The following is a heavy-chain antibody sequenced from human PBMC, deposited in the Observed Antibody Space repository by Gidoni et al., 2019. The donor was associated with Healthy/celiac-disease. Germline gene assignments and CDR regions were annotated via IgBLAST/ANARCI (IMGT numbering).Heavy chain of an antibody. D-gene: IGHD2-15*01. Sequence: QVQLQESGPGLVKPSQTLSLTCTVSGGSISSGDYYWRWIRQPPGKGLEWIGYILSSGSTYYNPSLKSRVTIAVDTSKNQFSLKLGSVTAADTAVYYCARDRYCSGGSCYSYYYYYYGMDVWGQGTTVTVSS. CDR1: GGSISSGDYY. CDR3: ARDRYCSGGSCYSYYYYYYGMDV. V-gene: IGHV4-30-4*01. J-gene: IGHJ6*02. CDR2: ILSSGST.